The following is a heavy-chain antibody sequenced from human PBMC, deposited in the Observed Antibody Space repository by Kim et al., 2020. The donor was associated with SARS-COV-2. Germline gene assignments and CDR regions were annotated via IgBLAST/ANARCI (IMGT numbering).Heavy chain of an antibody. CDR1: GFTFSSCA. V-gene: IGHV3-33*05. Sequence: GGSLRLSCAASGFTFSSCAMHSVRQAPGKGLEWVAIISYDGSNKNYADSVKGRFTISRDNSKNTLYLQMNGLRAEDTAVYYCARAGTVTYYYCYGLDVWGHGATFTVSA. CDR2: ISYDGSNK. J-gene: IGHJ6*01. CDR3: ARAGTVTYYYCYGLDV. D-gene: IGHD4-17*01.